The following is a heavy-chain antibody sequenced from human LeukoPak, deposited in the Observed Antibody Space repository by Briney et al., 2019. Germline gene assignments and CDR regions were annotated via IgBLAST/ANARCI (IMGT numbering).Heavy chain of an antibody. D-gene: IGHD3-22*01. CDR1: GGTFSSYA. Sequence: ASVKVSCKASGGTFSSYAISWVRQAPGQGLEWMGGIIPIFGTANYAQKFQGRVTITTDESTSTAYMELSSLRSDDTAVYYCARALLPDNWFDPWGQGTLVTVSS. CDR3: ARALLPDNWFDP. V-gene: IGHV1-69*05. CDR2: IIPIFGTA. J-gene: IGHJ5*02.